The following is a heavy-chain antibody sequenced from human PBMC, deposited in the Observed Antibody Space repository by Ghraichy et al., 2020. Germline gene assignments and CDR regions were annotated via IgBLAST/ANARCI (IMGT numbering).Heavy chain of an antibody. D-gene: IGHD5-18*01. CDR3: ARDRGGYGSSIDF. J-gene: IGHJ4*02. V-gene: IGHV4-31*03. CDR2: IYYSGGT. Sequence: LSLTCTVSGGSISSGGYYWSWIRQHPGKGLECIGYIYYSGGTSYNPALKSRVTISVDTSKNQFSLKLTSVTAADTAVYFCARDRGGYGSSIDFWGQGTLVTVPS. CDR1: GGSISSGGYY.